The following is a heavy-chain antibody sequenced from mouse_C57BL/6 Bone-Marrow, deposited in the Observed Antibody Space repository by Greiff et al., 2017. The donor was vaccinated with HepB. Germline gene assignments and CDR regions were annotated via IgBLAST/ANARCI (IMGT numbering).Heavy chain of an antibody. CDR3: AREGIYYYGMRWYFDV. D-gene: IGHD1-1*01. CDR2: ILPGSGST. Sequence: QVQLQQSGAELMKPGASVKLSCKATGYTFTGYWIEWVKQRPGHGLEWIGEILPGSGSTNYNEKFKGKATFTADTSSNTAYMQLSSLTTEDSAIYYCAREGIYYYGMRWYFDVWGTGTTVTVSS. V-gene: IGHV1-9*01. J-gene: IGHJ1*03. CDR1: GYTFTGYW.